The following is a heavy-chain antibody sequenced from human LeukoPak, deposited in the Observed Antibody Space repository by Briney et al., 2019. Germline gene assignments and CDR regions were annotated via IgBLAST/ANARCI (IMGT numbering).Heavy chain of an antibody. J-gene: IGHJ4*02. CDR2: ISAYNGNT. D-gene: IGHD5-18*01. CDR3: ARDHIGYSYGPFDY. CDR1: GYTFTSYG. Sequence: ASVKVSCKASGYTFTSYGISWVRQAPGQGLEWMGWISAYNGNTNYAQKFQGRVTMTTDTSTSTADMELRSLRSDDTAVYYCARDHIGYSYGPFDYWGQGTLVTVSS. V-gene: IGHV1-18*01.